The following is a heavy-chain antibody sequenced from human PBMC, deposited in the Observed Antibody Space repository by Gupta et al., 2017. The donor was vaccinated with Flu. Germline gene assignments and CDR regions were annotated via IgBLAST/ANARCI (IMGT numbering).Heavy chain of an antibody. V-gene: IGHV1-2*02. J-gene: IGHJ6*02. CDR1: GYTFTGYH. CDR3: ARSIVTYCGGDCFSTYYYYGMDV. Sequence: QVQLVQSGAEVRKPGASVQVSCKASGYTFTGYHLHWVRQAPGPGLEWMGWINPDSGATNYAQNFQVRVTMTRDTSINTAYMELSTLKSDDTATYYCARSIVTYCGGDCFSTYYYYGMDVWGQGTTVTVSS. D-gene: IGHD2-21*02. CDR2: INPDSGAT.